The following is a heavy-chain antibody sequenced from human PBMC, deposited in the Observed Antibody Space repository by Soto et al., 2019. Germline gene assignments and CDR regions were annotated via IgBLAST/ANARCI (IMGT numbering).Heavy chain of an antibody. J-gene: IGHJ4*02. CDR3: ARNRRLTGDFDY. V-gene: IGHV1-8*01. CDR2: MNPNNGDT. CDR1: GYTFTTYD. Sequence: QAQLVQSGAEVKKPGASVKVSCKASGYTFTTYDINWMRQATGQGLEWLGWMNPNNGDTGYAQKFQDRVTMTRDTSMNTAYMELSSLSNEDTAIYYCARNRRLTGDFDYWGLGTLVTVSS. D-gene: IGHD7-27*01.